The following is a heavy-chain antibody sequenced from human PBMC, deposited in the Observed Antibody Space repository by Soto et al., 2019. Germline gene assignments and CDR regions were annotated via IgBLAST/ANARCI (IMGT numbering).Heavy chain of an antibody. CDR1: GYSISSGYY. CDR2: IYHSGST. CDR3: AKDLKKGGFDY. J-gene: IGHJ4*02. Sequence: SETLSLTCTVSGYSISSGYYWGWIRQPPGKGLEWIGSIYHSGSTYYNPSLKSRVTISVDTSKNQFSLKLSSVTAADTAVYYCAKDLKKGGFDYWGQGTLVTVSS. V-gene: IGHV4-38-2*02.